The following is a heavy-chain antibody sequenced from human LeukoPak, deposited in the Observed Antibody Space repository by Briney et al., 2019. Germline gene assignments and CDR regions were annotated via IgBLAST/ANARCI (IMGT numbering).Heavy chain of an antibody. J-gene: IGHJ6*02. V-gene: IGHV6-1*01. CDR1: GDSVSSNSSA. CDR2: TYYRSKWYN. Sequence: PSQTLSLTCAISGDSVSSNSSAWNWIRQSPSRGLEWLGRTYYRSKWYNDYAVSVKSRITINPDTSKNQFSLKLSSVTAADTAVYYCARDLSYCSSTSCSLYGMDVWGQGTTVTVSS. CDR3: ARDLSYCSSTSCSLYGMDV. D-gene: IGHD2-2*01.